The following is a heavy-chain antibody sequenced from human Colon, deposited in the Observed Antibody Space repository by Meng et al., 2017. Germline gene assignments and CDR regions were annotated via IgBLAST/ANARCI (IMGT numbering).Heavy chain of an antibody. CDR2: IHQDGRT. J-gene: IGHJ3*01. V-gene: IGHV4-34*02. CDR3: ARVGYGYGNNLETFDL. D-gene: IGHD5-18*01. Sequence: QGHLPQWGAGLLKASETLSLTCTFYGGSFSGLWTWIRQPPGKGLEWIGEIHQDGRTNDNPSFKTRVTMSLDASKNQFSLKMHSVTAADTAIYYCARVGYGYGNNLETFDLWGQGTMVTVSS. CDR1: GGSFSGL.